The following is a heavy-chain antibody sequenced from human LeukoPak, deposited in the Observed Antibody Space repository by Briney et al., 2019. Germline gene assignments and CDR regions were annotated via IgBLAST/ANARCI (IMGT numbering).Heavy chain of an antibody. CDR3: ARDPIAAAEYNWFDP. V-gene: IGHV3-21*01. Sequence: PGGSLRLSCAASGFTFSTYEMNWVRQAPGKGLEWVSSISSSSSYIYYADSVKGRFTISRDNAKNSLYLQMNSLRAEDTAVYYCARDPIAAAEYNWFDPWGQGTLVTVSS. CDR1: GFTFSTYE. CDR2: ISSSSSYI. D-gene: IGHD6-13*01. J-gene: IGHJ5*02.